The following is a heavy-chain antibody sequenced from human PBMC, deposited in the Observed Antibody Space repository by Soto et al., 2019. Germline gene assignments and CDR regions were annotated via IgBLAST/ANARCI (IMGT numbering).Heavy chain of an antibody. CDR2: INAGNGNT. V-gene: IGHV1-3*01. Sequence: QVQLVQSGAEVKKPGASVKVSCKASGYTFTSYAMHWVRQAPGQRLEWMGWINAGNGNTKYSQKFQGRVTITRDTSASTAYMELSSQKSEDTAVYYCANGYGGLIGWFGPWRQGTMVTVSS. CDR3: ANGYGGLIGWFGP. J-gene: IGHJ5*02. D-gene: IGHD3-16*01. CDR1: GYTFTSYA.